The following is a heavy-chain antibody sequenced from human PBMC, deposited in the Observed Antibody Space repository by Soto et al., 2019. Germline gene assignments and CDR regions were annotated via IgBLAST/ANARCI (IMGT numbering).Heavy chain of an antibody. J-gene: IGHJ4*02. Sequence: SETLSLTCAVSGGSISSSNWWSWVRQPPGKGLEWIGQIYHSGSTNYNPSIKSRVTISVDKSKNQFSLKLSSVTAADTAVYYCARVEKVTFSSSFDYWGQGTLVTVSS. CDR2: IYHSGST. CDR1: GGSISSSNW. V-gene: IGHV4-4*02. D-gene: IGHD6-6*01. CDR3: ARVEKVTFSSSFDY.